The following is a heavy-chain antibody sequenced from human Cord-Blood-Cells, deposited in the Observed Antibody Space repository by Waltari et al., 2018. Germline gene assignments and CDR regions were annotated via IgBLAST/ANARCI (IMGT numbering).Heavy chain of an antibody. J-gene: IGHJ1*01. Sequence: QVQLVESGGGVFQPGRALRLSCAASGFTFSSYGMHWVRQAPGKGLEWVAVISYDGSNNYNAHSVKGRFTISRDNSKNTLYLKMNSLRAEDTAVYYCAKDLRRQWLVRMYFQHWGQGTLVTVSS. CDR3: AKDLRRQWLVRMYFQH. CDR2: ISYDGSNN. D-gene: IGHD6-19*01. CDR1: GFTFSSYG. V-gene: IGHV3-30*18.